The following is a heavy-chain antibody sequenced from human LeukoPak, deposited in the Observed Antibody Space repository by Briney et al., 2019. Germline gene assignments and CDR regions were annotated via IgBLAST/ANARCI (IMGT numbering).Heavy chain of an antibody. J-gene: IGHJ4*02. CDR2: ISGSGGST. Sequence: GGSLRLSCAASGFTFSSYAMSWVRQAPGKGLEWVSAISGSGGSTYYADSVKGRFTISRDNSKNTLYLQMNSLRAEDTAVYYCATDRGNGGRFYDYWGQGTLVTVSS. CDR1: GFTFSSYA. V-gene: IGHV3-23*01. D-gene: IGHD3-3*01. CDR3: ATDRGNGGRFYDY.